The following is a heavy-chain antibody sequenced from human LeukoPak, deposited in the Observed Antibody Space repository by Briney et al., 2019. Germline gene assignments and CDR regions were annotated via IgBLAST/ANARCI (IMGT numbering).Heavy chain of an antibody. D-gene: IGHD6-19*01. CDR1: GFTFSSYW. V-gene: IGHV3-7*03. CDR3: VRNLAVAGTCFDS. J-gene: IGHJ4*02. CDR2: IKQDGSDR. Sequence: GGSLRLSCAASGFTFSSYWMNWARQAPGKGLEWVANIKQDGSDRNYVTSVRGRFTISRDNAESSLYLQMNSLRVEDTAVYYCVRNLAVAGTCFDSWGQGTLVTVSS.